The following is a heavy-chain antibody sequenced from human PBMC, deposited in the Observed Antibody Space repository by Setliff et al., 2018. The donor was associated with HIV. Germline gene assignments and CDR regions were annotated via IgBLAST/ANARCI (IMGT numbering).Heavy chain of an antibody. CDR2: INPNSGGT. V-gene: IGHV1-2*02. Sequence: GASVKVSCKASRYTFTGYYMHWVRQAPGQGLEWMGWINPNSGGTNYAQKFQGRVTMTRDTSISTAYMELSRLRSDETAVYYCARGMDDSSGYYYGYYDYYMDVWGKGTTVTVSS. CDR1: RYTFTGYY. CDR3: ARGMDDSSGYYYGYYDYYMDV. D-gene: IGHD3-22*01. J-gene: IGHJ6*03.